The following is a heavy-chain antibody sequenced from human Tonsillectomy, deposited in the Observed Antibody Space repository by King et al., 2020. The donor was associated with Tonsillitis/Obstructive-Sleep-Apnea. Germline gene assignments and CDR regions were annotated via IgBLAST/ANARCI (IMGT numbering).Heavy chain of an antibody. J-gene: IGHJ4*02. CDR2: ISSSSTFI. D-gene: IGHD2-2*01. Sequence: VQLVESGGGLVQPGGSLRLSCAASEFTFSSYSMNWVRQAPGKGLEWLSYISSSSTFIYYADSVKGRFTISRDNAKNSLYLQMNSLRDEDTAVYYCARDRDCSGTSCFGDYWGQGTLVTVSS. CDR1: EFTFSSYS. CDR3: ARDRDCSGTSCFGDY. V-gene: IGHV3-48*02.